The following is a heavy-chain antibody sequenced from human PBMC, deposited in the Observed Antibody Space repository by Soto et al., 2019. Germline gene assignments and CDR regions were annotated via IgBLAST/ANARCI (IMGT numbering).Heavy chain of an antibody. CDR2: ISGSGGST. J-gene: IGHJ4*02. V-gene: IGHV3-23*01. D-gene: IGHD3-16*01. CDR1: GFTFSSYA. Sequence: PGGSLRLSCAASGFTFSSYAMSWVRQAPGKGLEWVSAISGSGGSTYYADSVKGRFTISRDNSKNTLYLQMNSLRAEDTAVYYCARGEFGSRWPHPDYWGQGTLVTVSS. CDR3: ARGEFGSRWPHPDY.